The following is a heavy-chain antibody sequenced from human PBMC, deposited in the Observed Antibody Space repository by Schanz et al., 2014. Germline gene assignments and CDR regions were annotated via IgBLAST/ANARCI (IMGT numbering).Heavy chain of an antibody. CDR3: AKLSSSGRRAGYFDY. CDR2: ISYDGSNK. J-gene: IGHJ4*02. V-gene: IGHV3-30-3*01. CDR1: GFTLSSYA. Sequence: QVQLVESGGGVVQPGRSLRLSCAAYGFTLSSYAMHWVRQAPGKGLEWVAVISYDGSNKYYADSVKGRFTISRDYSKNTLYLQMSSLRAEDTAIYYCAKLSSSGRRAGYFDYRGQGALVTVSS. D-gene: IGHD6-19*01.